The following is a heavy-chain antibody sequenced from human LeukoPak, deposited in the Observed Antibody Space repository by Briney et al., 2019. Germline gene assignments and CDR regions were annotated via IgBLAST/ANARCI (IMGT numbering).Heavy chain of an antibody. CDR2: IYSGGST. V-gene: IGHV3-53*04. J-gene: IGHJ6*02. CDR1: GFTVSSNY. D-gene: IGHD3-22*01. CDR3: ARDYYDSSGAMDV. Sequence: GGSLRLSCAASGFTVSSNYMSCVRQAPGKGLEWVSVIYSGGSTYYADSVKGRFTISRHNSKNTLYLQMNSLRAEDTAVYYCARDYYDSSGAMDVWGQGTTVTVSS.